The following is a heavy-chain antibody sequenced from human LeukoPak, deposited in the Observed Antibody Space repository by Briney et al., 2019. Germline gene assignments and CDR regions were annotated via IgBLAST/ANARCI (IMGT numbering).Heavy chain of an antibody. Sequence: PGGSLRLSCAASGFTFSSYAMHWVRQAPGKGLEWVAVISYDGSNKYYADSVKGRFTISRDNSKNTLYLQMNSLRAEDTAVYYCARGSQGIAVAGTPFDGMDVWGQGTTVTVSS. CDR3: ARGSQGIAVAGTPFDGMDV. CDR2: ISYDGSNK. V-gene: IGHV3-30*04. D-gene: IGHD6-19*01. J-gene: IGHJ6*02. CDR1: GFTFSSYA.